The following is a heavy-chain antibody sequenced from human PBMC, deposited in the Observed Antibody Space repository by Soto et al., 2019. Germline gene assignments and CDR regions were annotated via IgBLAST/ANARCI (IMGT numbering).Heavy chain of an antibody. D-gene: IGHD4-17*01. CDR2: INPNNGGT. Sequence: ASLNVSCKASGYTFTGFYMHWVRQAPGQGLEWMGWINPNNGGTNYVQKFQDRVTMTRDTSITTAYMELSGLRSDDTAVYYCARDPGPYGDYSYWGQGTLVNVSS. V-gene: IGHV1-2*02. CDR1: GYTFTGFY. CDR3: ARDPGPYGDYSY. J-gene: IGHJ4*02.